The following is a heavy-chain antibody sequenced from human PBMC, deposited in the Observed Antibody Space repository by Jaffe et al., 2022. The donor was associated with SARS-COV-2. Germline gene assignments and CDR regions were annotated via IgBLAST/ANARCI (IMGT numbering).Heavy chain of an antibody. V-gene: IGHV3-48*03. CDR3: AIQGAAAELDY. Sequence: EVQLVESGGGLVQPGGSLRLSCAASGFTFSSYEMNWVRQAPGKGLEWVSYISSSGSTIYYADSVKGRFTISRDNAKNSLYLQMNSLRAEDTAVYYCAIQGAAAELDYWGQGTLVTVSS. CDR2: ISSSGSTI. J-gene: IGHJ4*02. CDR1: GFTFSSYE. D-gene: IGHD6-13*01.